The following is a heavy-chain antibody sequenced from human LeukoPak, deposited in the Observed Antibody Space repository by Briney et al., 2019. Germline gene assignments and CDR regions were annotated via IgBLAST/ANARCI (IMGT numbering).Heavy chain of an antibody. J-gene: IGHJ6*03. CDR1: DGPLIGYY. D-gene: IGHD6-13*01. V-gene: IGHV4-34*01. CDR2: INQSGVT. CDR3: ARLYIPPLAARPHYFYSMDV. Sequence: ASETLSLTCAVHDGPLIGYYWSWIRQPPGKGLEWIGEINQSGVTHYSPSLKSRVTISVNMPHYQFSLKVRSMTAADTAVYYRARLYIPPLAARPHYFYSMDVWGSGTQVTV.